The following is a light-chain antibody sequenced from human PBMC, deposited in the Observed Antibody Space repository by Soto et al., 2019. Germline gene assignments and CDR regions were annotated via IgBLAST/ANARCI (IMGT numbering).Light chain of an antibody. J-gene: IGLJ1*01. CDR3: SSFTSSSTYV. CDR2: EVS. V-gene: IGLV2-18*02. CDR1: SSDVGSYNR. Sequence: QSVLTQPPSVSGSPGHAVAISCTGTSSDVGSYNRVAWYQQSPGTAPKLMIYEVSNRPSGVPDRFSGSKSGNTASLTISGLQADDEADYYCSSFTSSSTYVFGTGTKLTVL.